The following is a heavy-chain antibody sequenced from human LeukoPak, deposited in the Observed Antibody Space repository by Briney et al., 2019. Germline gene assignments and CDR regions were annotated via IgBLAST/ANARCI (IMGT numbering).Heavy chain of an antibody. CDR3: ARSSYYYDSSGYYLDHFDN. J-gene: IGHJ4*02. D-gene: IGHD3-22*01. CDR1: GYTFTSYG. Sequence: GASVKVSCKASGYTFTSYGISWVRQAPGQGLEWMGWISAYNGNTNYAQKLQGRVTMTTDTSTSTAYMELRSLRSDDTAVYYCARSSYYYDSSGYYLDHFDNWGQGTLVTVSS. V-gene: IGHV1-18*01. CDR2: ISAYNGNT.